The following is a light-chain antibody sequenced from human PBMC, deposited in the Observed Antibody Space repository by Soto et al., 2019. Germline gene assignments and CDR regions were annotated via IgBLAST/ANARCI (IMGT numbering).Light chain of an antibody. CDR2: DVS. J-gene: IGLJ1*01. CDR3: CSYAGSYTFYV. V-gene: IGLV2-11*01. Sequence: HSVLTQPRSVSGSPGQSVTISCTGTSSDVGGYNYVSWYQQHPGKAPKVMIYDVSKRPSGVPDRFSGSKSGNTASLTISGLQAEDEADYYCCSYAGSYTFYVFGTGTKVTVL. CDR1: SSDVGGYNY.